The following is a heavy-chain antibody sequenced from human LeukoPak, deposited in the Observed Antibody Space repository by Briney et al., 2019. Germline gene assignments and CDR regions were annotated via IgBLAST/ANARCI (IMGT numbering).Heavy chain of an antibody. CDR3: ARLGVVVPAAVEIAAAENYFDY. Sequence: SETLSLTYAVSGYSISSGYYWGWIRQPPGKGLEWIGSIYHSGSTYYNPSLKSRVTISVDTSKNQFSLKLSSVTAADTAVYYCARLGVVVPAAVEIAAAENYFDYWGQGTLVTVSS. CDR1: GYSISSGYY. D-gene: IGHD2-2*01. CDR2: IYHSGST. J-gene: IGHJ4*02. V-gene: IGHV4-38-2*01.